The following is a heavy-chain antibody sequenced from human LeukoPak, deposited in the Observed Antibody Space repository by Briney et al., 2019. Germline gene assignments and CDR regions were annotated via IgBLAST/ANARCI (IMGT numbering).Heavy chain of an antibody. CDR1: GGSVSSGSYY. D-gene: IGHD1-26*01. CDR2: IYYSGST. V-gene: IGHV4-61*01. Sequence: PSETLSLTCTVSGGSVSSGSYYWSWIRQPPGKGLEWIGYIYYSGSTKYNPSLKSRVTTSIDTSKNQFSLKLSSVTAADTAIYYCAGVVGGSYSMDVWGQGTAVTVSS. J-gene: IGHJ6*02. CDR3: AGVVGGSYSMDV.